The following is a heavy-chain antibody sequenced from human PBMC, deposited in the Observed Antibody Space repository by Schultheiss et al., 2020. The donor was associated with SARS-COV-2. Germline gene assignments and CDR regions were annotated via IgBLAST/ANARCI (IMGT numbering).Heavy chain of an antibody. CDR2: IWYDGSNK. J-gene: IGHJ6*03. Sequence: GGSLRLSCAASGFTFSSYGMHWVRQAPGKGLEWVAVIWYDGSNKYYAGSVKGRFTISRDNSKNTLYLQMNSLRAEDTAVYYCARGYYSHYYMDVWGKGTTVTVSS. CDR1: GFTFSSYG. CDR3: ARGYYSHYYMDV. V-gene: IGHV3-33*01. D-gene: IGHD4-11*01.